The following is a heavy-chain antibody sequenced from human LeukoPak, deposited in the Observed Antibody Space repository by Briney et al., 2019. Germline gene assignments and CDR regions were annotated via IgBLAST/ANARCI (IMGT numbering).Heavy chain of an antibody. CDR2: ISAYNGNT. CDR3: ARKVNSSGWYDRDY. D-gene: IGHD6-19*01. V-gene: IGHV1-18*01. J-gene: IGHJ4*02. Sequence: ASVKVSCKASAYTFTSYGISWVRQAPGQGLEWMGWISAYNGNTNYAQKLQGRVTMTTDTSTSTAYMELRRLRSDDTAVYYCARKVNSSGWYDRDYWSQGTLVTVSS. CDR1: AYTFTSYG.